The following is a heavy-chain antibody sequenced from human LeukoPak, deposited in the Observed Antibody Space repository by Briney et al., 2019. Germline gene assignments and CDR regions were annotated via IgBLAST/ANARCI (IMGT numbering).Heavy chain of an antibody. J-gene: IGHJ6*02. CDR2: IYPGDSDI. CDR1: GYSFTSYR. D-gene: IGHD3-9*01. CDR3: ARVSDWLRSGHYYYYYGMDV. V-gene: IGHV5-51*01. Sequence: GESLKISCKGSGYSFTSYRIGWVRQMPGKGLEWMGIIYPGDSDIRYSPSFQGQVTISADKSISTAYLQWSSLKASDTAMYYCARVSDWLRSGHYYYYYGMDVWGQGTTVTVSS.